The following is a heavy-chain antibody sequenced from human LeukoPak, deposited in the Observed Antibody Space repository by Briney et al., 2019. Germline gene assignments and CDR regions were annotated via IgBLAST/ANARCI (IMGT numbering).Heavy chain of an antibody. V-gene: IGHV3-11*06. CDR1: GFTLCDYY. Sequence: GGSLRLLCAASGFTLCDYYMRWLPQAPEKGLEGVSHNNSSNSYIKYADSVKGRVTISRDNAKNTLYLQMNSLRAGDTAVYYCARDKEESSGWYAYYYYGMDVWRRGAKVGVS. CDR2: NNSSNSYI. D-gene: IGHD6-19*01. CDR3: ARDKEESSGWYAYYYYGMDV. J-gene: IGHJ6*04.